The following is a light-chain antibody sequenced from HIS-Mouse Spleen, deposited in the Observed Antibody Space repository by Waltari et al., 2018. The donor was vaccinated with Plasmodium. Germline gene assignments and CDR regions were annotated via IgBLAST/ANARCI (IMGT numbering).Light chain of an antibody. CDR3: MQALQTPLT. Sequence: DIVMPPSPLSLPATPGEPASFSFRSSQSLLHSNGYNYLDWYLQKPGQSPQLLIYLGSNRASGVPDRFSGSGSDTDFTLKISRVEAEDVGVYYCMQALQTPLTFGGGTKVEIK. CDR1: QSLLHSNGYNY. CDR2: LGS. V-gene: IGKV2-28*01. J-gene: IGKJ4*01.